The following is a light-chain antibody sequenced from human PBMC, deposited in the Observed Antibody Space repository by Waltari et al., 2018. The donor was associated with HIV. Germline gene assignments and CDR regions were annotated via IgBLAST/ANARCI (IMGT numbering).Light chain of an antibody. CDR1: SLKNYY. CDR3: NSRDSNGAHVV. J-gene: IGLJ2*01. Sequence: SSELTQDPTMSVTLGQTVKISCHGDSLKNYYAAWYQQNPPQAPLLILYGKNKRPSGNPDRFSGSFAGNSAYLTIIVTQAEDEAEYYCNSRDSNGAHVVFGGGTKLTVL. V-gene: IGLV3-19*01. CDR2: GKN.